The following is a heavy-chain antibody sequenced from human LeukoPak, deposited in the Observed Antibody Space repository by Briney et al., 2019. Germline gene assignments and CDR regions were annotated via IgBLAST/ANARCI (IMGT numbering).Heavy chain of an antibody. CDR1: GFTFSSYG. Sequence: GGSLRLSCAASGFTFSSYGMHWVRQAPGKGLEWVAVIWYDGSNKYYADSVKGRFTISRDNSKNTLYLQMNSLRAEDTAVYYCARDLLWAVGPYYEEHDAFDIWGQGTMVTVSS. CDR2: IWYDGSNK. J-gene: IGHJ3*02. V-gene: IGHV3-33*01. D-gene: IGHD1-26*01. CDR3: ARDLLWAVGPYYEEHDAFDI.